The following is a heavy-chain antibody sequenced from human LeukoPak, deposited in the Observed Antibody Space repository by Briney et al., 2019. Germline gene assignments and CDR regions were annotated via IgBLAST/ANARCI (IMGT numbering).Heavy chain of an antibody. V-gene: IGHV3-30*18. D-gene: IGHD3-10*01. CDR3: AKDPTIYGSGSPWYFDY. CDR2: ISYDGSNK. Sequence: GGSLRLSCVASGLTFSSYGMHWVRQAPGKGLEWVAVISYDGSNKYYADSVKGRFTISRDNSKNTLYPQMNSLRAEDTAVYYCAKDPTIYGSGSPWYFDYWGQGTLVTVSS. J-gene: IGHJ4*02. CDR1: GLTFSSYG.